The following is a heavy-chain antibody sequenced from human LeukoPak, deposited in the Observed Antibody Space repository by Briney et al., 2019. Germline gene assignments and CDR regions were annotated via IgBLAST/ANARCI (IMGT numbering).Heavy chain of an antibody. CDR1: GGSISSYY. Sequence: SETLSLTCTVSGGSISSYYWSWIRQPPGKGLEWIGYIYYSGSTNYNPSLKSRVTISVDTSKNQFSLKLSSVTAADTAVYYCARGYYYDSSGIDYWGQGTLVTVSS. J-gene: IGHJ4*02. CDR3: ARGYYYDSSGIDY. V-gene: IGHV4-59*01. D-gene: IGHD3-22*01. CDR2: IYYSGST.